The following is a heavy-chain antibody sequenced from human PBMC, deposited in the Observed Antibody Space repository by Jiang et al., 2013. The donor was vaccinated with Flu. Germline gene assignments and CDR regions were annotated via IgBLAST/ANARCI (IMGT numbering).Heavy chain of an antibody. CDR1: GFSLSTSGMC. D-gene: IGHD3-22*01. Sequence: KPTQTLTLTCTFSGFSLSTSGMCVSWIRQPPGKALEWLARIDWDDDQYYTTSLKTRLTISKDTSKNXVVLTMTNMDPVDTATYYCARHSLGNRGYLGLQHWGQGTLVTVSS. J-gene: IGHJ1*01. CDR3: ARHSLGNRGYLGLQH. CDR2: IDWDDDQ. V-gene: IGHV2-70*11.